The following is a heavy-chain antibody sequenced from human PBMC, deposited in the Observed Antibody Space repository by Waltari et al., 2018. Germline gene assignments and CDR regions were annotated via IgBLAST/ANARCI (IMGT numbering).Heavy chain of an antibody. V-gene: IGHV3-43*01. CDR3: AKGGDSSSWFGDY. CDR1: GFPFDDYP. J-gene: IGHJ4*02. CDR2: ISWDGGST. D-gene: IGHD6-13*01. Sequence: EVQLVESGGVVVQPGGSLRLSCAASGFPFDDYPMHWVRQVPGKGLEWVSLISWDGGSTYYADSVKGRFTISRDNSKNSLYLQMNSLRTEDTALYYCAKGGDSSSWFGDYWGQGTLVTVSS.